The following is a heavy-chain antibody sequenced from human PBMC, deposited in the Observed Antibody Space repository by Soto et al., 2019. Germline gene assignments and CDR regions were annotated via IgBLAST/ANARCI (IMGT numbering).Heavy chain of an antibody. V-gene: IGHV3-30-3*01. CDR2: ISYDGSTK. CDR1: GFTFSTYS. Sequence: PGGSLRLSCEASGFTFSTYSFHWVRQAPGKGLEWVAVISYDGSTKYSADSVKGRFSISRDNSKKMLYLQMNSLRGEDTAVYFCARDYGDFDKFDYWGQGTLVTVSS. CDR3: ARDYGDFDKFDY. D-gene: IGHD4-17*01. J-gene: IGHJ4*02.